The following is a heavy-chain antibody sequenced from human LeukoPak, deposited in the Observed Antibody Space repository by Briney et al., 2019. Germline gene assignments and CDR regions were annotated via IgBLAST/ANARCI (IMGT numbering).Heavy chain of an antibody. J-gene: IGHJ5*02. CDR3: ARGKTSQNIVTRKTYNWFDP. V-gene: IGHV3-48*04. CDR2: ITSGGTTI. Sequence: HPGGSLRLSCAASGFTFRTYNMNWVRQAPGKGLEWVSYITSGGTTIYYADSVKGRFTISRDNAKNSLYLQMKSLRAEDTAVYYCARGKTSQNIVTRKTYNWFDPWGQGTLVTVSS. D-gene: IGHD2/OR15-2a*01. CDR1: GFTFRTYN.